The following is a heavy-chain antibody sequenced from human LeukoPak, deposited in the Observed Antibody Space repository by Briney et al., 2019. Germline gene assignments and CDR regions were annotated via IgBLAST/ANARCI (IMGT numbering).Heavy chain of an antibody. CDR1: GGSFSGYY. Sequence: PSETLSLTCAVYGGSFSGYYWSWIRQPPGKGLEWIGEINHSGSTNYNPSLKSRVTISVDTSKNQFSLKLSSVTAADTAVYYCARAPLEMATIPGAFDSWVQGTMVNVSS. CDR2: INHSGST. CDR3: ARAPLEMATIPGAFDS. V-gene: IGHV4-34*01. D-gene: IGHD5-24*01. J-gene: IGHJ3*02.